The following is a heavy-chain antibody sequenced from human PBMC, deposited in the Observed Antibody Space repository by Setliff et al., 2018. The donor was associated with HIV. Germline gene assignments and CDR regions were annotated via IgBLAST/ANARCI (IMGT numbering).Heavy chain of an antibody. V-gene: IGHV4-39*07. J-gene: IGHJ5*02. D-gene: IGHD6-13*01. CDR1: GGSISSDAYY. CDR2: INHSGRT. Sequence: SETLSLTCTVSGGSISSDAYYWGWIRQPPGKGLEWIGTINHSGRTKYNPSLKSRVTLSVDTSKNQFSLKVFSVTAADTAVYYCAREGDSSAWYRFDPWGQGTLVTVSS. CDR3: AREGDSSAWYRFDP.